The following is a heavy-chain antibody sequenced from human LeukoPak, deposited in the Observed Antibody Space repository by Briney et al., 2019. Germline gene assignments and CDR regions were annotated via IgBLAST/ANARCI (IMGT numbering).Heavy chain of an antibody. CDR1: GFTFKNYA. CDR2: ISGSGDST. CDR3: AEDRQLVPTYYFDY. Sequence: GGSLRLSCAVSGFTFKNYAMCWIRQAPGKGLEWVSGISGSGDSTYYADSVKGRFTISRDNSKNTLYLQMNSLRAEDTAVYYCAEDRQLVPTYYFDYWGQGTLVAVSS. V-gene: IGHV3-23*01. D-gene: IGHD6-6*01. J-gene: IGHJ4*02.